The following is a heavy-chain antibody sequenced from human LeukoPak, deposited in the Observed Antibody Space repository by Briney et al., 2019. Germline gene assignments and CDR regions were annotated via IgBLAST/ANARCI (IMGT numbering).Heavy chain of an antibody. CDR2: IKQDGGEK. CDR3: ARDSGDSSGYYDAFDI. Sequence: GGSLRLSCAASGFSFSSYWMTWVRQAPGKGLEWVANIKQDGGEKYYVDSVEGRFTISRDNAKNSLFLQMDSLRAEDTAVYYCARDSGDSSGYYDAFDIWGQGTMVTVSS. J-gene: IGHJ3*02. D-gene: IGHD3-22*01. CDR1: GFSFSSYW. V-gene: IGHV3-7*01.